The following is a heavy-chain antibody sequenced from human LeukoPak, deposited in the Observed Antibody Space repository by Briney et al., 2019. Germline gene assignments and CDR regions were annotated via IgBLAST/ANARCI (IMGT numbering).Heavy chain of an antibody. V-gene: IGHV1-18*01. D-gene: IGHD3-22*01. CDR3: ARVRPTTYSSGYYYADY. J-gene: IGHJ4*02. Sequence: GASVKVTCKASGYTFTSYGISWVRQAPGQGLEWMGWISAYNGNTNYAQKLQGRVTMTTDTSTSTAYMELRSLRSDDTAVYYCARVRPTTYSSGYYYADYWGQGTLVTVSS. CDR1: GYTFTSYG. CDR2: ISAYNGNT.